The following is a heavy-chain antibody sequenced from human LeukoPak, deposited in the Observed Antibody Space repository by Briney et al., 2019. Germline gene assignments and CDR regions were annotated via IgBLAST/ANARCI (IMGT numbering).Heavy chain of an antibody. CDR2: IYSGGST. CDR3: ASGRYGSGSYGDY. J-gene: IGHJ4*02. CDR1: GFTVSSNY. Sequence: PGGTLSLSCAVYGFTVSSNYLSWVRQAPGKGLEWISDIYSGGSTYYAASLKGRFTISRDNSKNTLYLQMSALRADDTAVYYCASGRYGSGSYGDYWGQGTLVTVSS. V-gene: IGHV3-53*01. D-gene: IGHD3-10*01.